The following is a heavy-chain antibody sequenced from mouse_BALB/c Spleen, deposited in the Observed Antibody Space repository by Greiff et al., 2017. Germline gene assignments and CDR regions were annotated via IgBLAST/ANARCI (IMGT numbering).Heavy chain of an antibody. V-gene: IGHV1-69*02. J-gene: IGHJ2*01. CDR2: IDPSDSET. CDR1: GYTFTSYW. CDR3: ASGNYYFDY. D-gene: IGHD2-1*01. Sequence: VQLQQSGAELVKPGAPVKLSCKASGYTFTSYWMNWVKQRPGRGLEWIGRIDPSDSETHYNQKFKDKATLTVDKSSSTAYIQLSSLTSEDSAVYYCASGNYYFDYWGQGTTLTVSS.